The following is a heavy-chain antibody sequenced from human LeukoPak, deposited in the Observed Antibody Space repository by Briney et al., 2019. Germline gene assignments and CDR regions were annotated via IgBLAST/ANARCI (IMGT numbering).Heavy chain of an antibody. V-gene: IGHV4-34*01. CDR3: ARQRFWRGLPGAFDI. CDR1: GGSFSGYY. J-gene: IGHJ3*02. D-gene: IGHD3-3*01. CDR2: INHSGST. Sequence: SETLSLTCAVYGGSFSGYYWSWIRQPPGKGLEWIGEINHSGSTNYNPSLKSRVTISVDTSKNQFSLKVISVTAADTAVYYCARQRFWRGLPGAFDIWGQGTMVTVSS.